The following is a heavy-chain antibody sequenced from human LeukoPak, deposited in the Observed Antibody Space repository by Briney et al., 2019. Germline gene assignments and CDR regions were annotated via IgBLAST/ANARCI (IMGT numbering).Heavy chain of an antibody. Sequence: GASVTVSFKGSGCTFIIYAISWVRQAPGQGLEGVGGIITICCKANYPQRFRDRVTITVDEYTHAAYMELNSLRSEYTAEYSCARVGGGHSYGYLYYFDYWGQGTLVTVSS. V-gene: IGHV1-69*01. CDR1: GCTFIIYA. CDR3: ARVGGGHSYGYLYYFDY. CDR2: IITICCKA. J-gene: IGHJ4*02. D-gene: IGHD5-18*01.